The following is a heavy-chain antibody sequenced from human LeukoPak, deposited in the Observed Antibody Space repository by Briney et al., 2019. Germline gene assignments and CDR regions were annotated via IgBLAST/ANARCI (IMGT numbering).Heavy chain of an antibody. Sequence: SETLSLTCTVSSGSITNYYWSWIRQPPGKGLEWIGYIYYSGSTNYNPSLKSRVTISVDTSKNQFSLRLSSVTAADTAVYYCARVTGYMIEDYFDYWGQGTLVTVSS. V-gene: IGHV4-59*01. CDR2: IYYSGST. CDR3: ARVTGYMIEDYFDY. CDR1: SGSITNYY. J-gene: IGHJ4*02. D-gene: IGHD3-22*01.